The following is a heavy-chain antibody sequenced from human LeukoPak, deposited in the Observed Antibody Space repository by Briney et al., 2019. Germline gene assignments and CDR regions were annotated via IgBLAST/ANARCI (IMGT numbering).Heavy chain of an antibody. CDR3: ATDLMRGYPLDY. Sequence: ASVKVSCKVSGYTLTELSMHWVRQAPGKGLEWMGGFDPEDGETIYAQKFQGRVTMTEDTSTDTAYMELSSLRSEDTAVYYCATDLMRGYPLDYWGQGTLVTVSS. CDR2: FDPEDGET. J-gene: IGHJ4*02. V-gene: IGHV1-24*01. CDR1: GYTLTELS. D-gene: IGHD3-22*01.